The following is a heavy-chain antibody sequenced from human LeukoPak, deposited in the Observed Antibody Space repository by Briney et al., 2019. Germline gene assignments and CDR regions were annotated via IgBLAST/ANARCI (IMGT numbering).Heavy chain of an antibody. CDR2: ISSSSTNT. Sequence: GGSLRLSCAASGFTFSDYFMTWIRQAPGKGLEWVSYISSSSTNTNYADSVKGRFTISRDNAKTSLSLQMNSLRAEDTAVYYCAKVESEYYDSSGYSHFDYWGQGTLVTVSS. D-gene: IGHD3-22*01. J-gene: IGHJ4*02. CDR3: AKVESEYYDSSGYSHFDY. V-gene: IGHV3-11*05. CDR1: GFTFSDYF.